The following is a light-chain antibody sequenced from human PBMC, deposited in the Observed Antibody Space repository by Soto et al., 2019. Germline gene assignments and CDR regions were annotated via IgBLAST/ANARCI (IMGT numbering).Light chain of an antibody. CDR2: EVT. V-gene: IGLV2-23*02. CDR1: SSDVGTYNL. J-gene: IGLJ1*01. Sequence: QSVLTQPASVSGSPGQSITISCSGTSSDVGTYNLVSWYQQYPGKAPRLMIYEVTKRPSGVSNRFSGSKSGNTASLTLSGLQPEDEADYYCCSYAVSISSICGTGTKLTVL. CDR3: CSYAVSISSI.